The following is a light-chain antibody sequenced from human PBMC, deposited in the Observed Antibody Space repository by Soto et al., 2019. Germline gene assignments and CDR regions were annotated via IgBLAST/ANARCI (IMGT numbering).Light chain of an antibody. CDR1: QPITSR. V-gene: IGKV1-5*01. CDR2: DAS. CDR3: QQYNSYPWT. J-gene: IGKJ1*01. Sequence: DIRMTQSPSTLPASVRDRVTITCRASQPITSRLAWYQQKPGKAPKVLIYDASSLESGVPLRFSGSGSGTEFTFTITSLQLDDFVTYYCQQYNSYPWTFGQGTKVEIK.